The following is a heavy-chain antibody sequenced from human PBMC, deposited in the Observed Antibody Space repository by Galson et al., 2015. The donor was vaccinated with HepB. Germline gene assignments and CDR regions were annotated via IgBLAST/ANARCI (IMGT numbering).Heavy chain of an antibody. Sequence: SLRLSCAASGFIFGSYWMSWVRQAPGKGLEWVANIKLDGSDKYYVDSVKGRFTISRDNAKNSLYLQMNNLRAEDTAIYYCAKDDAGIEMSYWGRGTLVTVFS. J-gene: IGHJ4*02. D-gene: IGHD6-13*01. V-gene: IGHV3-7*03. CDR3: AKDDAGIEMSY. CDR1: GFIFGSYW. CDR2: IKLDGSDK.